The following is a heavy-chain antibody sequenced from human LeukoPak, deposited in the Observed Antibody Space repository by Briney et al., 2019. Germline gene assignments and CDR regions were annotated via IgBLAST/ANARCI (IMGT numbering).Heavy chain of an antibody. D-gene: IGHD3-10*01. CDR1: GFTFSSYS. Sequence: KSGGSLRLSCAASGFTFSSYSMNWVRQAPGKGLEWVSSISSSSSYIYYADSVKGRFTISRDNAKNSLYLQMNSLRAEDTAVYYCARVIGSYFDSWGQGTLVTVSS. CDR3: ARVIGSYFDS. V-gene: IGHV3-21*01. CDR2: ISSSSSYI. J-gene: IGHJ4*02.